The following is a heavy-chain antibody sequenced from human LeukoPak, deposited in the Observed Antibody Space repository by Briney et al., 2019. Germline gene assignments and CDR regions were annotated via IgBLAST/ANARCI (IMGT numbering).Heavy chain of an antibody. CDR2: ISGSGRTT. V-gene: IGHV3-23*01. Sequence: GGSLRLSCAASEFTFSSYNMNWVRQAPGKGLEWVSGISGSGRTTYYADSVKGRFTISRDNSKNTLYLQMNSLRAEDTAVYYCAKGLITYYYDSSGHSWGQGSLVTVSS. D-gene: IGHD3-22*01. CDR1: EFTFSSYN. J-gene: IGHJ5*02. CDR3: AKGLITYYYDSSGHS.